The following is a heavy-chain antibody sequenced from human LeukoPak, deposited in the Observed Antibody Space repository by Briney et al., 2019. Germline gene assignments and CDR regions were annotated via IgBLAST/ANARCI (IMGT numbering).Heavy chain of an antibody. CDR3: AKRITVSAGYYLDS. V-gene: IGHV3-23*01. Sequence: GGSLRLSCVGSGFSFSSFAVSWVRQAPGKRGEWVSTVSGGGAYTYYAVSGKCRFTISRAGSKGMHVLQINSLRPEDTALYFCAKRITVSAGYYLDSWGQGTLVTVSS. CDR2: VSGGGAYT. J-gene: IGHJ4*02. D-gene: IGHD2-8*01. CDR1: GFSFSSFA.